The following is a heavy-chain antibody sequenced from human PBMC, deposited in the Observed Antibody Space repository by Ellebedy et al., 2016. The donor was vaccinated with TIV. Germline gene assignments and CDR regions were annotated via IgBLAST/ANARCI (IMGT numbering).Heavy chain of an antibody. V-gene: IGHV4-39*07. CDR2: IYYSGSA. J-gene: IGHJ5*02. CDR3: ARDPALPRGRFDP. CDR1: GGSISNSDYY. Sequence: MPSETLSLTCTVPGGSISNSDYYWNWIRQPPGKGLEWIGSIYYSGSAYYNPSLKSRFTVSVDTSKNQFSLNLSSVTAADTAVYYCARDPALPRGRFDPWGQGTLATVSS.